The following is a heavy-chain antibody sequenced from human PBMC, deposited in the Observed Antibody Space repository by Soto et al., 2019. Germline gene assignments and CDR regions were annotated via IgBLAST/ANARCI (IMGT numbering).Heavy chain of an antibody. Sequence: HPGGSLRLSCAASGFSFRSYGMSWVRQAPGKGLEWVSGISAGGASTNYADPVKGRFTISRDDSKNTLYLQMNSLRAEDTATYYCVQVVRTGGAFWMDWCQG. J-gene: IGHJ4*02. CDR2: ISAGGAST. D-gene: IGHD3-3*01. CDR3: VQVVRTGGAFWMD. V-gene: IGHV3-23*01. CDR1: GFSFRSYG.